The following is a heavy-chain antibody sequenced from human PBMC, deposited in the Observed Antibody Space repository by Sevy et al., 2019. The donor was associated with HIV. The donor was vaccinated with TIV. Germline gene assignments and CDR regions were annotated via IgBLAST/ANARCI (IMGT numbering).Heavy chain of an antibody. CDR3: AKGLNGGFDY. CDR1: GFTFDDYA. V-gene: IGHV3-9*01. J-gene: IGHJ4*02. D-gene: IGHD7-27*01. Sequence: GGSLRLSCAASGFTFDDYAMHWVRQAPGKGLGWVSGISWNSGSIGYADSVKGRFTISRDNAKNSLYLQMNSLRAEDTALYYCAKGLNGGFDYWGQGTLVTVSS. CDR2: ISWNSGSI.